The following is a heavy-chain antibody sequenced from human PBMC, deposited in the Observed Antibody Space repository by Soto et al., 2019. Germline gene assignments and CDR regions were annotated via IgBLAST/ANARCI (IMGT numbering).Heavy chain of an antibody. D-gene: IGHD6-13*01. CDR1: GFTFSSYA. CDR3: AKAGEYISSSWSNQFDY. V-gene: IGHV3-23*01. J-gene: IGHJ4*02. CDR2: ISGSGGST. Sequence: QPGGSLRLSCAASGFTFSSYAMSWVRQAPGKGLEWVSAISGSGGSTYYADSVKGRFTISRDNSKNTLYLQMNSLRAEDTAVYYCAKAGEYISSSWSNQFDYWGQGTLVTVSS.